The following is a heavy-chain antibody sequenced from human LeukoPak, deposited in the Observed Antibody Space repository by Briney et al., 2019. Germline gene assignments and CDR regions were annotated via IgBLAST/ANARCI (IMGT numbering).Heavy chain of an antibody. CDR1: GSTFSSYW. CDR3: ARDSYDFWSGRYYYMDV. D-gene: IGHD3-3*01. CDR2: INTDGSST. V-gene: IGHV3-74*01. J-gene: IGHJ6*03. Sequence: GGSLRLSCAASGSTFSSYWMHWVRQAPGKGLVWVSRINTDGSSTSYADSVKGRFTISRDNAKNTLYLQMNSLRAEDTAVYYCARDSYDFWSGRYYYMDVWGKGTTVTVSS.